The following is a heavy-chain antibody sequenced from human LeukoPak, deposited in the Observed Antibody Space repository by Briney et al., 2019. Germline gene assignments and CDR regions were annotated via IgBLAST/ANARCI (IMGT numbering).Heavy chain of an antibody. CDR1: EFSVGSNY. Sequence: GSLRLSCAASEFSVGSNYMTWVRQPPGKGLEWIGSIYYSGSTYYNPSLKSRVTISVDTSKNQFSLKMSSVTAADTALYYCARDVRSGEFNWFDPWGHGTLVTVSS. V-gene: IGHV4-39*07. D-gene: IGHD3-10*01. CDR2: IYYSGST. CDR3: ARDVRSGEFNWFDP. J-gene: IGHJ5*02.